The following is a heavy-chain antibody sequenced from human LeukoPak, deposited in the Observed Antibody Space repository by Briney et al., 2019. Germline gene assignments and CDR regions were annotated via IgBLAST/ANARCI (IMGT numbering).Heavy chain of an antibody. CDR1: GYAFTGRY. CDR3: ARVLRLGEVSLGF. Sequence: ASVKVSCKASGYAFTGRYIHWVRQAPGQGLEWMGWINPNTGGTNYAQKFQARVTLTTDTATDTAFMELGSLRFDDTAVYYCARVLRLGEVSLGFWGQGTLVTVSS. V-gene: IGHV1-2*02. D-gene: IGHD3-16*02. J-gene: IGHJ4*02. CDR2: INPNTGGT.